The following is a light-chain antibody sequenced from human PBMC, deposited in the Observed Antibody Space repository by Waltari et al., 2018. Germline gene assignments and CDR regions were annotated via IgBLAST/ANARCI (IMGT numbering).Light chain of an antibody. J-gene: IGLJ1*01. CDR1: SSNIGSNT. Sequence: QPALTQPPSVSGTPGQTVTISCSGSSSNIGSNTVNLYQVLPGSAPRLVIHNNNQRPSDVPARFSGSKSGTSASLAISGLQSEDEADYYCGGWDDTLTGPYVFGSGTKVIVL. CDR3: GGWDDTLTGPYV. CDR2: NNN. V-gene: IGLV1-44*01.